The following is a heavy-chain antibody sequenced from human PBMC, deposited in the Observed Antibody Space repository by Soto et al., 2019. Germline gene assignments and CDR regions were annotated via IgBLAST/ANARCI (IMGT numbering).Heavy chain of an antibody. CDR1: GESFSGYY. V-gene: IGHV4-34*01. CDR3: ARGFHYGSGDRGMDV. CDR2: INHSGNA. Sequence: SETLSLTCAVYGESFSGYYWSWIRQPPGKGLEWIGEINHSGNANYNPSLKSRVTISVDTSKNQFSLRLTSVTAADTAMYYCARGFHYGSGDRGMDVWGQATTVTVSS. D-gene: IGHD3-10*01. J-gene: IGHJ6*02.